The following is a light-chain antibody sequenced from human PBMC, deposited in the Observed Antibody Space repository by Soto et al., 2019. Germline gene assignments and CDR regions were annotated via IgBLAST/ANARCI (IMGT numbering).Light chain of an antibody. CDR3: ASWDDNLICV. CDR1: SSNIGSYD. CDR2: SNN. V-gene: IGLV1-47*01. J-gene: IGLJ1*01. Sequence: QSVLTQPPSASGTPGQRVTISCSGSSSNIGSYDDYSYHQLPGTAPKLLIFSNNQRPSGVPDRISGSKSGNSASLAISGLRSEDEADYHCASWDDNLICVFGTGTKLTVL.